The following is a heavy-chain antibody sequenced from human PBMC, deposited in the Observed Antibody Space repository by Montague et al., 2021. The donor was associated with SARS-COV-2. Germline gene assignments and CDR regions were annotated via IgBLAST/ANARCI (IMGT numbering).Heavy chain of an antibody. CDR2: IWYDGSNQ. Sequence: SRRLSCAASGFTFSSYDMHWVHQAPGKGLEWVAVIWYDGSNQYYGDSVKGRFTTSRDNSKNTLYLQMNSLRAEDTAVYYCAREYSAPRWFGEYNRYGMDVWGQGTTVTASS. CDR1: GFTFSSYD. J-gene: IGHJ6*02. D-gene: IGHD3-10*01. CDR3: AREYSAPRWFGEYNRYGMDV. V-gene: IGHV3-33*08.